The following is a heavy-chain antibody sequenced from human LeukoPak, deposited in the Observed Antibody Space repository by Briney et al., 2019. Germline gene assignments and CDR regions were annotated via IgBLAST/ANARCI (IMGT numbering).Heavy chain of an antibody. CDR3: ARVYYDILTGYYHAFDI. CDR1: GGSISSYY. V-gene: IGHV4-59*01. Sequence: TSETLSLTCTVSGGSISSYYWSWIRQPPGKGLEWIGYIYYSGSTNYNPSLKSRVTISVDTSKNQFSLKLSSVTAADTAVYYCARVYYDILTGYYHAFDIWGQGTMDTVSS. J-gene: IGHJ3*02. D-gene: IGHD3-9*01. CDR2: IYYSGST.